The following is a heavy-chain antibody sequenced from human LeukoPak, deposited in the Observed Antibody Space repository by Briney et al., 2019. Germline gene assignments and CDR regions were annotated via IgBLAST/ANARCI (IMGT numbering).Heavy chain of an antibody. J-gene: IGHJ4*02. CDR3: SRENGAFSPFGY. CDR1: GGSISSDSYY. V-gene: IGHV4-39*07. Sequence: YPSETLSLTCTVSGGSISSDSYYWGWIRQPPGKGLEWIGSIYYSGSAFYNPSLKSRVTISVDTSKNQFSLKLSSVTAADTAVYYCSRENGAFSPFGYWGQGILVTV. D-gene: IGHD3-10*01. CDR2: IYYSGSA.